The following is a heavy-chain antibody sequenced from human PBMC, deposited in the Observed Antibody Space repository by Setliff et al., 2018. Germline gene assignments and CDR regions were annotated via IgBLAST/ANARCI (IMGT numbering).Heavy chain of an antibody. CDR1: GDSISSRTYY. CDR2: IYTSWST. Sequence: PSETLSLTCTVSGDSISSRTYYWSWIRQPAGKGLEWIGHIYTSWSTIYNPSLKSRLTISLDTSKNQFSLKLSSVTAADTAIYYCARGGTYRYFDYWGQGTLVTVS. J-gene: IGHJ4*02. V-gene: IGHV4-61*09. CDR3: ARGGTYRYFDY.